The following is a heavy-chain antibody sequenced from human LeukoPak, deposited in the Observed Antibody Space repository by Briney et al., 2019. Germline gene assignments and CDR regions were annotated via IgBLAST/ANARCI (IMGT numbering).Heavy chain of an antibody. Sequence: GGSLRLSCAASGFTFSSYAMSWVRQAPGKGLEWVSAISGSGGSTYYADPVKGRFTISRDNSKNTPYLQMNSLRAEDTAVYYCAKDRKYSGSPTLFDYWGQGTLVTVSS. V-gene: IGHV3-23*01. CDR1: GFTFSSYA. CDR3: AKDRKYSGSPTLFDY. J-gene: IGHJ4*02. D-gene: IGHD1-26*01. CDR2: ISGSGGST.